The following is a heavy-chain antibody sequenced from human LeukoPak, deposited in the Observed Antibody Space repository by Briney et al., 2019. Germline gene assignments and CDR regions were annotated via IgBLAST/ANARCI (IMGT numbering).Heavy chain of an antibody. J-gene: IGHJ4*02. Sequence: PGGSLRLSCAASGFTFSSYEMNWVRQAPGKGLEWVSYISSSGSTIYYADSVKGRFTISRDNAKNSLYLQMNSLRAEDTAVYYCARNRGEPLDYWGQGTLVTVSS. CDR1: GFTFSSYE. CDR3: ARNRGEPLDY. V-gene: IGHV3-48*03. D-gene: IGHD4-17*01. CDR2: ISSSGSTI.